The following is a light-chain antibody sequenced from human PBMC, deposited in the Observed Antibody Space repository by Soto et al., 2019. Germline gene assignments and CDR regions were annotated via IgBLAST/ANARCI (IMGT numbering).Light chain of an antibody. CDR1: QSVSSY. J-gene: IGKJ3*01. V-gene: IGKV3-11*01. CDR2: DAS. CDR3: QQRSNWPIT. Sequence: EIVLTQSPATLSLSPGERATLACRASQSVSSYLAWYQQKPGQAPRLPIYDASSMATAIPARFSGSGSGTDFTLTISSLEPEDFAVYYCQQRSNWPITFGPGTKVQLK.